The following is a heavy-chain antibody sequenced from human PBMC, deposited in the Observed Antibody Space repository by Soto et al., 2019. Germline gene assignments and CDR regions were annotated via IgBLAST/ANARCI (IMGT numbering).Heavy chain of an antibody. CDR2: VSHSGNT. Sequence: SETLSLTCTVSGGSFTGHFWSWVRQPPGKGLEWIGEVSHSGNTKYYPSLRSRVTLSVDSSKNQISLALTSVTAADTAVYYCARGTLIYYYGMDVWGQGTTVTVSS. CDR1: GGSFTGHF. V-gene: IGHV4-34*01. J-gene: IGHJ6*02. D-gene: IGHD2-8*01. CDR3: ARGTLIYYYGMDV.